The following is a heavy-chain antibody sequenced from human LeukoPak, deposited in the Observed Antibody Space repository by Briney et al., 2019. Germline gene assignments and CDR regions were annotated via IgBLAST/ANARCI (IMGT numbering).Heavy chain of an antibody. CDR2: IIPILGIA. D-gene: IGHD2/OR15-2a*01. Sequence: SVKVSCKASGGTFSSYTISWVRQAPEQGLEWMGRIIPILGIANYAQKFQGRVTITADKSTSTAYMELSSLRSEDTAVYYCARDPRTTRDWEDWGQGTLVTVSS. CDR1: GGTFSSYT. J-gene: IGHJ4*02. V-gene: IGHV1-69*04. CDR3: ARDPRTTRDWED.